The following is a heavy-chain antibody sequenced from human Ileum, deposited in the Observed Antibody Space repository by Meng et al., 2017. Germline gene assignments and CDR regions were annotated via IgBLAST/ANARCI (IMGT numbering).Heavy chain of an antibody. D-gene: IGHD6-19*01. CDR1: RHTLTGYY. J-gene: IGHJ4*02. Sequence: QVHLVHGGCGVKRPGASVQGSCNASRHTLTGYYMHWVRQAPGQGLEWMGRINPNSGGTNYAQKFQGRVTMTRDTSISTAYMELSRLRSDDTAVYYCARDSGIAVAGTGLDYWGQGTLVTVSS. CDR3: ARDSGIAVAGTGLDY. V-gene: IGHV1-2*06. CDR2: INPNSGGT.